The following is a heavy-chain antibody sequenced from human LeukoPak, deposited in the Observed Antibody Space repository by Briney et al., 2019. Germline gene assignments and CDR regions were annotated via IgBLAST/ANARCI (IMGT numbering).Heavy chain of an antibody. J-gene: IGHJ4*02. D-gene: IGHD4-23*01. CDR2: ISGSGGST. Sequence: GGSLRLSCAASGFTFSSYGMSWVRQAPGKGLEWVSAISGSGGSTYYADSVKGRFTISRDNSKNTLYLQMNSLRAEDTAVYYCAKSFTVVTLMVGYYFDYWGQGTLVTVSS. CDR3: AKSFTVVTLMVGYYFDY. V-gene: IGHV3-23*01. CDR1: GFTFSSYG.